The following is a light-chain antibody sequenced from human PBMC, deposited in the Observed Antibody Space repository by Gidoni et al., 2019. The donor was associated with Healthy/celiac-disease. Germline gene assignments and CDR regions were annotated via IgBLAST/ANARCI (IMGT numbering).Light chain of an antibody. CDR3: QVWDSSTHVV. Sequence: SYELTQPLSVSVALGQTARISCGGNNIVSINVHWYQQKPGQAPVLVIYRDSNRPSVIPERFSGANSGNTATLTISRAQAGDEADYYCQVWDSSTHVVFGGGTKLTVL. V-gene: IGLV3-9*01. CDR2: RDS. J-gene: IGLJ2*01. CDR1: NIVSIN.